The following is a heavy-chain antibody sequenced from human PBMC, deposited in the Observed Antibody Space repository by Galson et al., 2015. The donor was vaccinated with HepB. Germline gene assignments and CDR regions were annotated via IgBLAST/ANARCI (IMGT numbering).Heavy chain of an antibody. D-gene: IGHD6-19*01. CDR2: IKTKDDGGTI. V-gene: IGHV3-15*01. CDR3: STFVAGRFS. CDR1: GFTFSNAW. J-gene: IGHJ5*02. Sequence: SLRLSCAVSGFTFSNAWVDWVRQALGKGLEWVGRIKTKDDGGTIDYAEPVKGRFIVSSDDSKNLLYLQMNSLKIEDTGVYFCSTFVAGRFSWGQGTLVTVSS.